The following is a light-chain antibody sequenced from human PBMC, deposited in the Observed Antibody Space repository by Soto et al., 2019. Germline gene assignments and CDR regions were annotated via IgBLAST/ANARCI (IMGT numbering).Light chain of an antibody. CDR3: QQRYYGYT. CDR1: QSVGSF. J-gene: IGKJ2*01. CDR2: DAS. Sequence: EIVLTQSPATLSLSPGESATLSCRASQSVGSFLGWYQQKPGQAPRLLIYDASNRATGIPARFSGSGYGTDITLTISSLEPEDFAVYYCQQRYYGYTFGQGTKVEIK. V-gene: IGKV3-11*01.